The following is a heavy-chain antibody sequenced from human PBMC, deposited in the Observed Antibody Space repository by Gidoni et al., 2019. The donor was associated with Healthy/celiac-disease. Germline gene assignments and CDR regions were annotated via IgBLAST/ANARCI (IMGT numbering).Heavy chain of an antibody. Sequence: EVQLLESGGGLVQPGGSLRLSCAASGFTFSSYAMSWVRQAPGKGLEWVSAISGSGVSTYYADAVKGRFTISRDNSKNTLYLQMNSLRAEDTAVYYCAKDQLRTDRIAVAGKGGFDYWGQGTLVTVSS. D-gene: IGHD6-19*01. CDR2: ISGSGVST. CDR1: GFTFSSYA. CDR3: AKDQLRTDRIAVAGKGGFDY. J-gene: IGHJ4*02. V-gene: IGHV3-23*01.